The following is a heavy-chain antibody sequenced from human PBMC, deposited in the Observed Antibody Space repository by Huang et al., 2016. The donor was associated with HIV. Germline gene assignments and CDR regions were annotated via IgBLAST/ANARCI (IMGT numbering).Heavy chain of an antibody. CDR2: VYYSGST. J-gene: IGHJ5*02. CDR3: ASASIAARRWFDP. V-gene: IGHV4-59*01. D-gene: IGHD6-6*01. CDR1: GGSMSSYY. Sequence: QVQLQESGPGLVKPSETLSLTCTVSGGSMSSYYWSWIRQPPGKGLEWIGYVYYSGSTNDHPSLKSRVTISVDTSKNQFSLRLSSVTAADTAVYYCASASIAARRWFDPWGQGSLVTVSS.